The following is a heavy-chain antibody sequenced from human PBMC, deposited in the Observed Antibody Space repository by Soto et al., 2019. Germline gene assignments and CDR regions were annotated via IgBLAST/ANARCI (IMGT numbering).Heavy chain of an antibody. D-gene: IGHD3-3*01. J-gene: IGHJ6*02. CDR2: IYYSGST. V-gene: IGHV4-31*03. Sequence: PSETLSLTCTVSGGSTSSGGYYWSWIRQHPGKGLEWIGYIYYSGSTYYNPSLKSRVTISVDTSKNQFSLKLSSVTAADTAVYYCARFGYYDFWSGYYTGLSGSYYYYYGMDVWGQGTTVTV. CDR1: GGSTSSGGYY. CDR3: ARFGYYDFWSGYYTGLSGSYYYYYGMDV.